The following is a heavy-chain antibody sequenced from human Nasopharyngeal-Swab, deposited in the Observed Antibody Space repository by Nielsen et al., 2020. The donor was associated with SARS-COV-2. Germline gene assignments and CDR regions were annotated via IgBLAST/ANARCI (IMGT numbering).Heavy chain of an antibody. J-gene: IGHJ4*02. Sequence: GESLKISCKDSGHTFSNYWIAWVRQASGKGLEWVGRIGDKDHNYATTYGASVEGRFTISRDDSKNTAFLQMDSLKTEDTALYYCTTDFYFDYWGQGTLVTVSS. V-gene: IGHV3-73*01. CDR2: IGDKDHNYAT. CDR3: TTDFYFDY. CDR1: GHTFSNYW.